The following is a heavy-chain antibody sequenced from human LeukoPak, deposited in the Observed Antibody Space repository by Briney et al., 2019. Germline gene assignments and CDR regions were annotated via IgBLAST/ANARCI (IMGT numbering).Heavy chain of an antibody. D-gene: IGHD5-12*01. J-gene: IGHJ4*02. V-gene: IGHV4-59*01. CDR1: GGSISSYY. CDR2: IYYSGST. CDR3: ARVSGYDWESFYDY. Sequence: SETLSLTCTVSGGSISSYYWSWIRQPPGKGLEWIGYIYYSGSTNYNPSLKSRVTISVDTSKKQFSLKLRSVTAADTAVYYCARVSGYDWESFYDYWGQGTLVTVSS.